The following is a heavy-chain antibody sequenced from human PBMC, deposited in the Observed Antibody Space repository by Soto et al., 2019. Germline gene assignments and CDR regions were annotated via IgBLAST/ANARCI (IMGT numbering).Heavy chain of an antibody. CDR3: TRDASRDSSARGWFDP. D-gene: IGHD6-13*01. J-gene: IGHJ5*02. CDR1: GFRFLSFT. CDR2: ISSNSAYI. Sequence: PVGSLTLSCAAPGFRFLSFTMNWARQAPGKGLEWVSTISSNSAYIYYTDALRGRFTISRDNAKNSLHLQMNSLRAEDTAVYYCTRDASRDSSARGWFDPWGPGTLVTVSS. V-gene: IGHV3-21*01.